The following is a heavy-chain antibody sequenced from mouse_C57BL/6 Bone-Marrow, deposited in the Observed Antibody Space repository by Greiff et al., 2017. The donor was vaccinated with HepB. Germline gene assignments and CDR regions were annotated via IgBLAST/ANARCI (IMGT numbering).Heavy chain of an antibody. CDR2: SRDKANDYTT. Sequence: EVQRVESGGGLVQSGRSLRLSCATSGFTFSDFYMEWVRQAPGKGLEWIAASRDKANDYTTEYSASVKGRFIVSRDTSQSILYLQMDALRDEDTAIYSSARDAFYYGSRSAKDCWGQGTSVTVAS. D-gene: IGHD1-1*01. CDR3: ARDAFYYGSRSAKDC. V-gene: IGHV7-1*01. J-gene: IGHJ4*01. CDR1: GFTFSDFY.